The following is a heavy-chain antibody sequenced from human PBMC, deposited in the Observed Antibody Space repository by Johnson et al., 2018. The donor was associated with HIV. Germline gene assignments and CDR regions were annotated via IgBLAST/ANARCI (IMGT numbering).Heavy chain of an antibody. CDR1: GFTFSSYA. Sequence: MQLVESGGGLVQPGGSLRLSCAASGFTFSSYAMSWVRQAPGKGLEWVSAISVSGGSTYYADSVKGRFTISRDNSKNTLYLQMNSLRAEDTAVYYCAKDPRSSSWYWDAFDIWGHGTLVTVSS. CDR2: ISVSGGST. J-gene: IGHJ3*02. D-gene: IGHD6-13*01. CDR3: AKDPRSSSWYWDAFDI. V-gene: IGHV3-23*04.